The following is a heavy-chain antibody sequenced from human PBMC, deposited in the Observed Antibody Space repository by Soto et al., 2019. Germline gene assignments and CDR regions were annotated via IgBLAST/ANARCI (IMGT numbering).Heavy chain of an antibody. CDR3: AREVCTNGVCLSRAFDI. D-gene: IGHD2-8*01. J-gene: IGHJ3*02. CDR1: GFTVSSNY. CDR2: IYSGGST. V-gene: IGHV3-53*01. Sequence: EVQLVESGGGLIQPGGPLRLSCAASGFTVSSNYMSWVRQAPGKGLEWVSVIYSGGSTYYADSVKGRFTISRDNSKNTLYLQMNSLRAEDTAVYYCAREVCTNGVCLSRAFDIWGQGTMVTVSS.